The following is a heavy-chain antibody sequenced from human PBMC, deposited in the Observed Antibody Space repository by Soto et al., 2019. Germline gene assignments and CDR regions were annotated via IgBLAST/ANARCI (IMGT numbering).Heavy chain of an antibody. CDR2: IISILGIA. CDR1: GGTFSSYT. D-gene: IGHD3-22*01. J-gene: IGHJ1*01. CDR3: ASADSTGYFQH. Sequence: QVQLVQSGAEVKKTGTSVKVSCKASGGTFSSYTISWVRQAPGQGLEWMGRIISILGIANYAQKCQGRVNITADKSTSTAYMELSSLRSEDTAVYYCASADSTGYFQHWGQGSLVTVSS. V-gene: IGHV1-69*02.